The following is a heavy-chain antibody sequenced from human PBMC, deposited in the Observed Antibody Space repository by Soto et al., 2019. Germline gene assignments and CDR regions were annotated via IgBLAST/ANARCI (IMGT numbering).Heavy chain of an antibody. V-gene: IGHV1-18*01. CDR1: GYTFTSYG. J-gene: IGHJ5*02. D-gene: IGHD3-10*01. CDR2: ISGFNDDT. CDR3: ARSGSYYPARNWFGP. Sequence: QAQLVQSGVEMKNVGASVKVSCKASGYTFTSYGISWVRQAPGQGLEWMGWISGFNDDTNHAQKFQGRVTVTKDTSTSTAYMKLRSLKSDDTAVYYCARSGSYYPARNWFGPWGQGTLVTGSS.